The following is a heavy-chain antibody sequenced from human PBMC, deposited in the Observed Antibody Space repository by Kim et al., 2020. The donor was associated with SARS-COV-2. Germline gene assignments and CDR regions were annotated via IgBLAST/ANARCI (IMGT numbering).Heavy chain of an antibody. V-gene: IGHV3-23*01. Sequence: GESLRLSCLTSGFTFTNYSVTWVRRTPGKELEWVATITGDGATTYYADSVKGRFSISRDNSKNTVYLQMSSLRPEDTALYYCATGNTAATWVSFDFWGQGTLVTVSS. CDR1: GFTFTNYS. CDR3: ATGNTAATWVSFDF. CDR2: ITGDGATT. D-gene: IGHD1-26*01. J-gene: IGHJ4*02.